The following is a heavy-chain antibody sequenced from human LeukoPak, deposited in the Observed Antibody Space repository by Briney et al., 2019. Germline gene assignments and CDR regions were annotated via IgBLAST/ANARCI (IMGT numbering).Heavy chain of an antibody. V-gene: IGHV3-23*01. Sequence: QPGGSLILSCAASGFIFSNYAMSWVRQAPGKGLEWVSGISGSGGSTVYVDSVKGRFTISRDNSKNTLYLQMNSLRAEDTAVYYCAKVYSNYNYWGQGTLVTVSS. D-gene: IGHD4-11*01. J-gene: IGHJ4*02. CDR1: GFIFSNYA. CDR2: ISGSGGST. CDR3: AKVYSNYNY.